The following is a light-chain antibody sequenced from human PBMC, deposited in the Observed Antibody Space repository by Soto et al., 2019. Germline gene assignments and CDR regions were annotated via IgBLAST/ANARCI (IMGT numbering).Light chain of an antibody. V-gene: IGKV4-1*01. Sequence: DIVVTQSPDSLAVSLGERATINCKSSQSVLYSSNNKNYLAWYQQKPGQPPKLLIYWASTRESGVPDRFSGSGSETDFSLTISSLQAEDVAVYYCQQYYSTPRTFGQGTKVEIK. CDR2: WAS. CDR3: QQYYSTPRT. CDR1: QSVLYSSNNKNY. J-gene: IGKJ1*01.